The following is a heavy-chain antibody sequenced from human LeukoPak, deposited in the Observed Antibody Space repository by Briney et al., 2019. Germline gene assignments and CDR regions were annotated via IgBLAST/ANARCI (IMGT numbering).Heavy chain of an antibody. CDR1: GFTFSSYA. Sequence: GGSLRLSCAASGFTFSSYAMHWVRQAPGKGLEWVAVISYDGSNKYYADSVKGRFTISRDNSKNTLYLQMNSLRAEDTAVYYCARRGAATDSFDIWGQGTMVTVSS. CDR2: ISYDGSNK. J-gene: IGHJ3*02. D-gene: IGHD1-26*01. CDR3: ARRGAATDSFDI. V-gene: IGHV3-30*04.